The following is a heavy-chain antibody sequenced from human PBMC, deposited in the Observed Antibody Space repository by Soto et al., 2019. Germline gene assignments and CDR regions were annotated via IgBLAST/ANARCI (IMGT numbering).Heavy chain of an antibody. V-gene: IGHV1-69*01. J-gene: IGHJ6*02. CDR3: ARDQGLFVHTGMVIDYYGMDV. D-gene: IGHD5-18*01. CDR2: IIPGFDTT. Sequence: QVHLAQSGAEVRKPGSSVKVSCTTSGGTFTSYAVSWVRQVPGQGLQWMGGIIPGFDTTFYAQKFQGRVTITADESTNSAYMELRGLRSEDTAVYYCARDQGLFVHTGMVIDYYGMDVWGPGTTVTVSS. CDR1: GGTFTSYA.